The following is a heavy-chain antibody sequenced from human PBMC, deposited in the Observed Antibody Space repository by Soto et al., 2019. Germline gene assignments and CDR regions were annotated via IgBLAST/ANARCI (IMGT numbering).Heavy chain of an antibody. CDR2: IKSKIFGETT. CDR1: GFTFRNAW. Sequence: TGGSLRLSCAASGFTFRNAWMNWVRQAPGKGLEWVGRIKSKIFGETTDYVAPVKGRFTISRDDSKNMLFLQMISLKTEDTAVYYCTTDEGGTRYWGQGTLVTVSS. V-gene: IGHV3-15*07. D-gene: IGHD1-26*01. J-gene: IGHJ4*02. CDR3: TTDEGGTRY.